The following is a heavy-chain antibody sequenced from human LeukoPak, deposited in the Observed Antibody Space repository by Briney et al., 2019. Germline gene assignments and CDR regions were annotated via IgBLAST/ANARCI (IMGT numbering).Heavy chain of an antibody. D-gene: IGHD3-9*01. J-gene: IGHJ5*02. V-gene: IGHV4-34*01. CDR3: ARVPNYDILTGYYRSFDP. CDR1: GGSFSGHY. CDR2: IDHSGNT. Sequence: PSETLSLTCAVSGGSFSGHYWSWIRQSPGEGLEWIGEIDHSGNTNYNPSLKGRLTISVDTSKSQFSLRLSSVTAADTAVYYCARVPNYDILTGYYRSFDPWGQGTLVTVSS.